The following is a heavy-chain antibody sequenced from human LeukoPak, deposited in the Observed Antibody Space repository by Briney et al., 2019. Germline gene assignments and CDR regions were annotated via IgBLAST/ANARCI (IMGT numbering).Heavy chain of an antibody. CDR3: ARGEGARDGYNYAGPFYFDY. CDR2: INHSGST. J-gene: IGHJ4*01. D-gene: IGHD5-24*01. V-gene: IGHV4-34*01. Sequence: SETLSLTCAVYGGPFSDYYWSWIRQPPGKGLEWLGKINHSGSTNYSPSLKSRVTISIDTSKNQFSLKLNSMTAADTAVYYCARGEGARDGYNYAGPFYFDYWGHGTLVTVSS. CDR1: GGPFSDYY.